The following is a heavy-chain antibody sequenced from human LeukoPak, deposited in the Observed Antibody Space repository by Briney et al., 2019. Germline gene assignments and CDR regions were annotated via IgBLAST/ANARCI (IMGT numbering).Heavy chain of an antibody. CDR1: GYTFTGYY. CDR3: ARDQYSGSYHYMDV. V-gene: IGHV1-2*02. D-gene: IGHD1-26*01. J-gene: IGHJ6*03. Sequence: ASVKVSCKASGYTFTGYYMHWVRQAPGQGLEWMGWINPNSGGTNYAQKFQGRVIMTRDTSISTAYMELSSLRSEDTAVYYCARDQYSGSYHYMDVWGKGTTVTISS. CDR2: INPNSGGT.